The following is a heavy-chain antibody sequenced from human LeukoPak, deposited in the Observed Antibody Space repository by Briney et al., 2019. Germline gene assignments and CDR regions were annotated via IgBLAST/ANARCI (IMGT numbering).Heavy chain of an antibody. CDR2: IYYSGST. CDR1: GGSVSSSSHY. CDR3: ARRVYYDSSGYYAFDI. V-gene: IGHV4-39*01. J-gene: IGHJ3*02. Sequence: SETLSLTCTVSGGSVSSSSHYWAWIRQPPGKGLECVGTIYYSGSTYYNPSLKSRVTISIDMSKNQFFLKLTSMTAADTAVYYCARRVYYDSSGYYAFDIWGQGTMVTVSS. D-gene: IGHD3-22*01.